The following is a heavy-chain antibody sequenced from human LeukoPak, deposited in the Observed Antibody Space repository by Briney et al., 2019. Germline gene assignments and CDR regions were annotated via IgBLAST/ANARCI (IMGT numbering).Heavy chain of an antibody. CDR3: ARAVRHSRFDP. CDR1: GGSFSGYY. J-gene: IGHJ5*02. CDR2: INHSGST. V-gene: IGHV4-34*01. Sequence: SETLSLTCAVYGGSFSGYYWSWIRQPPGKGLEWIGEINHSGSTNYNPSLKSRVTISVDTSKNQFSLKLSSVTAADTAVYYYARAVRHSRFDPWGQGTLVTVSS.